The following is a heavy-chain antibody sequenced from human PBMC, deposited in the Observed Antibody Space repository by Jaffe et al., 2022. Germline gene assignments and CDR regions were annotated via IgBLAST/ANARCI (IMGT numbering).Heavy chain of an antibody. V-gene: IGHV3-49*04. CDR3: TRDPYYYDSSGYYYGAFDI. CDR1: GFTFGDYA. CDR2: IRSKAYGGTT. Sequence: EVQLVESGGGLVQPGRSLRLSCTASGFTFGDYAMSWVRQAPGKGLEWVGFIRSKAYGGTTEYAASVKGRFTISRDDSKSIAYLQMNSLKTEDTAVYYCTRDPYYYDSSGYYYGAFDIWGQGTMVTVSS. D-gene: IGHD3-22*01. J-gene: IGHJ3*02.